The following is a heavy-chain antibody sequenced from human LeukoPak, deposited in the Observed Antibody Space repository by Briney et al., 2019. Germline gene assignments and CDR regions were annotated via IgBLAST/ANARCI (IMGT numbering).Heavy chain of an antibody. J-gene: IGHJ4*02. CDR3: ATEGSYYNVFDY. Sequence: ASVKVSCKVSGYTLTESSMHWVRQAPGKGLEWMGSFDPEDGETIYAEKFQGRVTMTEDTSTDTGYMELSSLRSEDTAVYYCATEGSYYNVFDYWGQGSQVTVSS. D-gene: IGHD3-10*01. CDR2: FDPEDGET. V-gene: IGHV1-24*01. CDR1: GYTLTESS.